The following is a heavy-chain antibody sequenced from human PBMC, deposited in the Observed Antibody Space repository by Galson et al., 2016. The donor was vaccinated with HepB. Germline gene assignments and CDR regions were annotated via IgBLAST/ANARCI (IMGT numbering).Heavy chain of an antibody. D-gene: IGHD3-10*01. V-gene: IGHV3-7*03. J-gene: IGHJ4*02. CDR1: GFTFSSYW. CDR2: IKQDGSEK. CDR3: AGGYFWFGEGPSDF. Sequence: SLRLSCAASGFTFSSYWMNWVRQAPGKGLEWVANIKQDGSEKYYVDSVKGRFTISRDNARKSLYLQTDSLRAEDTALYYCAGGYFWFGEGPSDFWGQGTLVTVSS.